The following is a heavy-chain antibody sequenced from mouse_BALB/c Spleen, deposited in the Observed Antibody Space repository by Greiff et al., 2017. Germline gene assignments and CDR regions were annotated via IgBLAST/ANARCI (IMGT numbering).Heavy chain of an antibody. V-gene: IGHV1-87*01. Sequence: VQLQQSGAELARPGASVKLSCKASGYTFTSYWMQWVKQRPGQGLEWIGAIYPGDGDTRYTQKFKGKATLTADKSSSTAYMQLSSLASEDSAVYYCARETMIKLDYWGQGTSVTVSS. CDR2: IYPGDGDT. D-gene: IGHD2-4*01. CDR3: ARETMIKLDY. J-gene: IGHJ4*01. CDR1: GYTFTSYW.